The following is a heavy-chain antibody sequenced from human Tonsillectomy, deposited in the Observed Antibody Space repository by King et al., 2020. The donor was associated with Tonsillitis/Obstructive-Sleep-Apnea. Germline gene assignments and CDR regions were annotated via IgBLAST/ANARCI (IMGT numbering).Heavy chain of an antibody. CDR2: ILYDGSNK. CDR3: AREARPEPGAAAGRPFDY. CDR1: GFTFSSYG. D-gene: IGHD6-13*01. J-gene: IGHJ4*02. V-gene: IGHV3-33*01. Sequence: VQLVESGGGVVQPGRSLRLSCAASGFTFSSYGMHWVRPAPGKGLEWVAVILYDGSNKYYADSVKGRFPISRDNCKNTLYLQMNSLRAEDTAVYYCAREARPEPGAAAGRPFDYWGQGTLVTVSS.